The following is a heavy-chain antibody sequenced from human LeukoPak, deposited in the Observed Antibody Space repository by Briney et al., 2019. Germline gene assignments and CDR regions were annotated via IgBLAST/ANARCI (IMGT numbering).Heavy chain of an antibody. Sequence: GGSLRLSCAASGFTFSSYAMSWVRQAPGKGLEWVSVLGGSGVSTYYADSVKGRFTISRDNFKNILYLQMNSLRAEDTAVYYCAKGGSNYNFDYWGQGTLVTVSS. D-gene: IGHD5-24*01. J-gene: IGHJ4*02. CDR3: AKGGSNYNFDY. CDR2: LGGSGVST. CDR1: GFTFSSYA. V-gene: IGHV3-23*01.